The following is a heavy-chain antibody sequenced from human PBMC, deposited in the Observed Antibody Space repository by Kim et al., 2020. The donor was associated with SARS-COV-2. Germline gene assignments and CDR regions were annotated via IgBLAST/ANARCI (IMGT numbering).Heavy chain of an antibody. CDR2: MNPNTGRT. CDR3: ARGVVSAEPETEMY. V-gene: IGHV1-8*01. J-gene: IGHJ4*02. Sequence: ASVKVSCKASGYTFTSSDINWVRQATGQGLEWMGWMNPNTGRTDYAQKFQGRVTMTRHTSISTAYMELSNLGSEDTAVYYCARGVVSAEPETEMYWGQGTLVTVSS. CDR1: GYTFTSSD. D-gene: IGHD2-2*01.